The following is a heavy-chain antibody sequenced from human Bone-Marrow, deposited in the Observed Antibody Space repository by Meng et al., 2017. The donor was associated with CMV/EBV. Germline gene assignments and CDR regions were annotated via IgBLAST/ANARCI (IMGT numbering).Heavy chain of an antibody. D-gene: IGHD1-26*01. CDR1: GFTFSSYG. J-gene: IGHJ4*02. Sequence: GESLKISCAASGFTFSSYGMHWVRQAPGKGLEWVAVIWYDGSNKYYADSVKGRFTISRDNSKNTLYLQMNSLRAEDTAVYYCAKESGSRWFDYWDQATLAAVSS. V-gene: IGHV3-33*06. CDR3: AKESGSRWFDY. CDR2: IWYDGSNK.